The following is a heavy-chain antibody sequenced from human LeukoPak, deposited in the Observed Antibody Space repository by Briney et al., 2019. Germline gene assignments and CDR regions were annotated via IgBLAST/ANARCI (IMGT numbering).Heavy chain of an antibody. CDR2: IRNAGGNK. CDR1: GFPFNSYV. V-gene: IGHV3-30*02. Sequence: GGPLRLPCGASGFPFNSYVVQWPPQARGKGLEGGEYIRNAGGNKYYADSVKGRFTISRDNSTKTLYLQMNSLTVKDTAVYYCGRVVLRFLEWFDTNWFDPWGQGTLVTVSS. CDR3: GRVVLRFLEWFDTNWFDP. J-gene: IGHJ5*02. D-gene: IGHD3-3*01.